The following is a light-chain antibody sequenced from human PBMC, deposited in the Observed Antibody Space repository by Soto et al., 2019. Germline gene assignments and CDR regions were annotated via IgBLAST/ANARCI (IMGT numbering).Light chain of an antibody. CDR3: QQYNKSPLT. J-gene: IGKJ4*01. Sequence: EIVLTQSPATLSVSQGERATLSCRASESVSNNLAWYQQKPGQAPRLLIFGASARATGIPARFSGSGSGTEFTLTISSLQSEDFAVYYCQQYNKSPLTFGGGTKVEIK. V-gene: IGKV3-15*01. CDR1: ESVSNN. CDR2: GAS.